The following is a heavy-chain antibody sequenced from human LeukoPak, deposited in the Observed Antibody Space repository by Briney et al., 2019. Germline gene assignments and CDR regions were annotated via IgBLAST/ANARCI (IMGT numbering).Heavy chain of an antibody. V-gene: IGHV3-23*01. D-gene: IGHD6-13*01. CDR3: ARAYSSSWYDF. Sequence: GGSLRLSCEVSGITFSNFAMAWVRQAPGKGLEWVSLITGTSGRTYYAASVKGRFTISRDNSKNTLFLQMSSLRAEDTAVYYCARAYSSSWYDFWGQGTLVTVSS. CDR1: GITFSNFA. J-gene: IGHJ5*01. CDR2: ITGTSGRT.